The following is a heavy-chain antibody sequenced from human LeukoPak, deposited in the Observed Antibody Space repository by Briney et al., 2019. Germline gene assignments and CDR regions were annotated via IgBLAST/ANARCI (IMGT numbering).Heavy chain of an antibody. V-gene: IGHV3-21*06. D-gene: IGHD6-19*01. CDR1: GFIFTTYS. CDR2: IGNSDNYI. CDR3: VRDGGQWLARRGCDY. Sequence: GGSLRLSCAASGFIFTTYSMNWVRQTPGKGLEWVSSIGNSDNYIYYADSVRGRFTISRDNAKNSLYLQMNSLRAEDTAIYYCVRDGGQWLARRGCDYWGQGALVTVSS. J-gene: IGHJ4*02.